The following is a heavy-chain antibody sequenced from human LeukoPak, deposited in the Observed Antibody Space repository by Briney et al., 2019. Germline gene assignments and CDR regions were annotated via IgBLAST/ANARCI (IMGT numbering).Heavy chain of an antibody. CDR3: ARAPGGYYPNAFDI. D-gene: IGHD3-22*01. CDR2: IYTSGST. V-gene: IGHV4-61*02. CDR1: GGSISSGSYY. J-gene: IGHJ3*02. Sequence: SQTLSLTCTVSGGSISSGSYYWSWIRQPAGKGLEWIGRIYTSGSTNYNPSLKSRVTISVDTSKNQFSLKLSSVTAADTAVYYCARAPGGYYPNAFDIWGQGTMVTVSS.